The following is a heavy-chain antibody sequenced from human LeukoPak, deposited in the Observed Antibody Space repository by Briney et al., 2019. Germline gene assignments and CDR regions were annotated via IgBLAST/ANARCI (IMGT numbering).Heavy chain of an antibody. CDR3: ARENLSGYFDY. J-gene: IGHJ4*02. CDR2: IYYRGST. D-gene: IGHD6-25*01. CDR1: GGSISSYY. V-gene: IGHV4-59*01. Sequence: SETLSLTCTVSGGSISSYYWSWIRQPPGKGLEWIGYIYYRGSTNYNPALKSRVTISVDTSKNQFSLKLSSVPDADTAVYYCARENLSGYFDYWGQGTLVTVSS.